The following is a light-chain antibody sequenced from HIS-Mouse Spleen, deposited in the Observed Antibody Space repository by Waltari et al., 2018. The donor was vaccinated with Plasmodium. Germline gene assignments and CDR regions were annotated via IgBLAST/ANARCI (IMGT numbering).Light chain of an antibody. CDR3: QSADSSGTPNWV. J-gene: IGLJ3*02. Sequence: SYELTQPPSVSVSPGQTARITCSGDALPKPSPYLYQPKPGQAPVLVIYKDSERPSGIPERFSGSSSGTTVTLTISGVQAEDEADYYCQSADSSGTPNWVFGGGTKLTVL. CDR1: ALPKPS. V-gene: IGLV3-25*03. CDR2: KDS.